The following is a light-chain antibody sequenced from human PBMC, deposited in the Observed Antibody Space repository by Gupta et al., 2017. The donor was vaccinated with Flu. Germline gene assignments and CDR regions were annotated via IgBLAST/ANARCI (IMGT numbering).Light chain of an antibody. CDR3: QQEDNLPRT. J-gene: IGKJ1*01. V-gene: IGKV4-1*01. CDR2: WAS. Sequence: DIVMTQSPDSLAVSLGERATINCKSSQSVLYSPNNKNYLAWYQQKAGQPPKLLIYWASSRESGVPDRFSGSGSGTDFTLTISSLQAEDVAVYYCQQEDNLPRTFGQGTKVEIK. CDR1: QSVLYSPNNKNY.